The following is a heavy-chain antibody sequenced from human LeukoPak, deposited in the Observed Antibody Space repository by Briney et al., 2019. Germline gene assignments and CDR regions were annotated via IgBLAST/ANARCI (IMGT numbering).Heavy chain of an antibody. J-gene: IGHJ5*02. CDR2: IYHSGIT. CDR1: GGSISSGTYH. V-gene: IGHV4-39*01. D-gene: IGHD2-21*01. CDR3: ARHHSALNWFDP. Sequence: SETLSLTCTVSGGSISSGTYHWDWIRQAPGKGLEWIGNIYHSGITCYNPSLKSRVTMSVDTSKNQFSLKLNSLTAADTAVYYCARHHSALNWFDPWGQGTLVTVSS.